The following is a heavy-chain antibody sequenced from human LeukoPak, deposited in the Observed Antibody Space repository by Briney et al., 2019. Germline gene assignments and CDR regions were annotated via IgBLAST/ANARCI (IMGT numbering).Heavy chain of an antibody. CDR3: ARENYGIDS. Sequence: GGSLRLSCAASGFRFKSWMNWVRQAPGKGLVWVSHIDTDGRRTNYADSVKGRFTIPRDNGKNTLYLQMNSLRLEDTGVYYCARENYGIDSWGQGTLVIVSS. J-gene: IGHJ4*02. V-gene: IGHV3-74*01. CDR1: GFRFKSW. CDR2: IDTDGRRT. D-gene: IGHD4-17*01.